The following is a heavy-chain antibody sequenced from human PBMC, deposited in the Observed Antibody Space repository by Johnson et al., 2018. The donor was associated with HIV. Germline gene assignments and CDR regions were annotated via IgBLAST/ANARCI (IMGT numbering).Heavy chain of an antibody. D-gene: IGHD5-18*01. J-gene: IGHJ3*02. V-gene: IGHV3-23*04. CDR3: ARGQLWLLDDALDI. Sequence: VQLVESGGGVVRPGGSLRLSCAASGFTFDDDGMSWVRQVPGKGLEWVSAISGSGGSTYYADSVKGRFTISRDNSKNTLYLQMNSLRAEDTAIYYCARGQLWLLDDALDIWGQGTMVTVSS. CDR1: GFTFDDDG. CDR2: ISGSGGST.